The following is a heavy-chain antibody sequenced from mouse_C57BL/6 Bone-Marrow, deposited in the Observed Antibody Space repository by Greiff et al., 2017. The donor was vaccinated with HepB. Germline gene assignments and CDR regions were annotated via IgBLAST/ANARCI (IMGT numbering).Heavy chain of an antibody. J-gene: IGHJ2*01. CDR2: IFPGSGST. CDR1: GYTFTDYY. CDR3: ARWPPITTVVYFDY. Sequence: VQLQQSGPELVKPGASVKISCKASGYTFTDYYINWVKQRPGQGLEWIGWIFPGSGSTYYNEKFKGKATLTVDKSSSTAYMLLSSLTSEDSAVYFCARWPPITTVVYFDYWGQGTTLTVSS. V-gene: IGHV1-75*01. D-gene: IGHD1-1*01.